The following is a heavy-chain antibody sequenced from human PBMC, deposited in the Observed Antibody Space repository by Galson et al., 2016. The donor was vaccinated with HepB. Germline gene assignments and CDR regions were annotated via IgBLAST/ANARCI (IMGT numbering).Heavy chain of an antibody. CDR1: GSTFSSYA. Sequence: SLRLSCAASGSTFSSYAMTWVRQAPGKGLEWVSSINYSGGSTYYADSVKGRFTISRDNSKNTLYLQVNSLRVEDTAVYYCAKDRYSSSSGINFDYWGQGTLVTVSS. V-gene: IGHV3-23*01. J-gene: IGHJ4*02. CDR2: INYSGGST. CDR3: AKDRYSSSSGINFDY. D-gene: IGHD6-6*01.